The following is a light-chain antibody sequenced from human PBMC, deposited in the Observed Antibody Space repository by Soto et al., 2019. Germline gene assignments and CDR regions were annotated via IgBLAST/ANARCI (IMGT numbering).Light chain of an antibody. Sequence: IQLTQSPSSLSASVGDRVTVTCRAGHDISSYLGWYQQKPGKAPKLLYYAASTLQRGVPSRFSGSGARTDFTLTISSLQPEDFATYYYQQLNTYPSTFGGGTKVDIK. CDR2: AAS. CDR1: HDISSY. J-gene: IGKJ4*01. V-gene: IGKV1-9*01. CDR3: QQLNTYPST.